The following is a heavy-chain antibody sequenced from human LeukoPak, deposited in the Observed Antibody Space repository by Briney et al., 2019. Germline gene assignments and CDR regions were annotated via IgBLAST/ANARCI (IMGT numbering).Heavy chain of an antibody. J-gene: IGHJ4*02. D-gene: IGHD2-15*01. Sequence: PSGTLSLTCAVSGGSISSSDYYWSWIRQHPGKGLEWIGYIHYSGSTYYNPSLKSRVTISVDTSKKQSSLNLSSVTAADTAVYYCARVGVAAKSSRYFDYWGQGTLVTVSS. CDR3: ARVGVAAKSSRYFDY. CDR2: IHYSGST. CDR1: GGSISSSDYY. V-gene: IGHV4-31*11.